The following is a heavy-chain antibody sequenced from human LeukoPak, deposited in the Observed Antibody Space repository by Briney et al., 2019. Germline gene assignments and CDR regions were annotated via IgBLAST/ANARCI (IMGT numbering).Heavy chain of an antibody. Sequence: SETLSLTCAVYGGSFSGYYWSWIRQPPGKGLEWIGEINHSGSTNYNPSLKSRVTILVDTSKNQFSLKLSSVTAADTAVYYCARGNTARGDYWGQGTLVTVSS. V-gene: IGHV4-34*01. CDR2: INHSGST. CDR1: GGSFSGYY. CDR3: ARGNTARGDY. J-gene: IGHJ4*02. D-gene: IGHD5-18*01.